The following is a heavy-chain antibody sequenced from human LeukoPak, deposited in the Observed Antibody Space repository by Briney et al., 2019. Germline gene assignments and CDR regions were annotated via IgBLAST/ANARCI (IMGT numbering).Heavy chain of an antibody. D-gene: IGHD1-26*01. V-gene: IGHV3-11*04. CDR2: ISGSGTTI. Sequence: GGSLRPSCAASGFTFSDYYMNWIRQAPGKGLEWVSYISGSGTTINYADSVRGRFTISRDNAKSSLFLQIDSLRAEDTAIYYCARESGSLPLDSWGQGTLVTVSS. J-gene: IGHJ4*02. CDR1: GFTFSDYY. CDR3: ARESGSLPLDS.